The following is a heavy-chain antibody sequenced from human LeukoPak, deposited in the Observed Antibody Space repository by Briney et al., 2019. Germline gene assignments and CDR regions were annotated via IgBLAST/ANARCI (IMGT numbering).Heavy chain of an antibody. J-gene: IGHJ4*02. V-gene: IGHV1-18*01. D-gene: IGHD2-2*01. CDR2: ISAYNGNT. Sequence: GASVKVSCKASGYTFTSYGISWVRQAPGQGLEGMGWISAYNGNTNYAQKLQGRVTMTTDTSTSTAYMELRSLRSDDTAVYYCARDCSSTSCWGEDYWGQGTLVTVSS. CDR1: GYTFTSYG. CDR3: ARDCSSTSCWGEDY.